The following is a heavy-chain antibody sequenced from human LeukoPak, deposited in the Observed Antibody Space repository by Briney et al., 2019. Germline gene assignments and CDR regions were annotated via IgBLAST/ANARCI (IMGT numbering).Heavy chain of an antibody. Sequence: ASVKVSCKASGYTFTGYYMHWVRQAPGQGLEWMGWINPNSGGTNYAQKFQGRVTMTRDTPISTAYMELSRLRSDDTAVYYCARDGPEVRGVAKYYFDYWGQGTLVTVSS. D-gene: IGHD3-10*01. V-gene: IGHV1-2*02. J-gene: IGHJ4*02. CDR1: GYTFTGYY. CDR3: ARDGPEVRGVAKYYFDY. CDR2: INPNSGGT.